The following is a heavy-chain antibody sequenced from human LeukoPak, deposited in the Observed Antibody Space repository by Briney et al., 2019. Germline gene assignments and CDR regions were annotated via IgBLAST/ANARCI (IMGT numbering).Heavy chain of an antibody. V-gene: IGHV4-39*01. J-gene: IGHJ4*02. CDR2: IYYTGST. CDR3: AGRRPFRNYIDN. CDR1: GDSFSSSNYY. Sequence: SETLSLTCSVSGDSFSSSNYYWGWVRQSPGKGLEWIGFIYYTGSTHYNPSLESRGTISIDTSKKQLSLKLTFVTAADTAVYYCAGRRPFRNYIDNWGQGTLVTVSS.